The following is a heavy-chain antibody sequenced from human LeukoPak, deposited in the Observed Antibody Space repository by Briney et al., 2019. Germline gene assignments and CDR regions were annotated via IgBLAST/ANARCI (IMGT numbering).Heavy chain of an antibody. CDR3: AADPYYYDSTVGAAFDI. V-gene: IGHV1-2*02. CDR1: GYTFTGYY. J-gene: IGHJ3*02. Sequence: ASVKVSCKASGYTFTGYYMHWVRQAPGQGLEWMGWINPNRGGTNYAQKFQGRVTMTRDTSISTAYMELSSLRSEDTAVYYCAADPYYYDSTVGAAFDIWGQGTMVTVSS. D-gene: IGHD3-22*01. CDR2: INPNRGGT.